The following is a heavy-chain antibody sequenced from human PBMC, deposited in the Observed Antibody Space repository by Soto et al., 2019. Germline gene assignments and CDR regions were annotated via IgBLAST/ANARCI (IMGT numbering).Heavy chain of an antibody. J-gene: IGHJ4*02. Sequence: SETLSLTCTVSGGSISSGDYYWSWIRQSPGKGLEWIGYIYYSGSTDYNPSLKSRVTISVDTSKNQYSLKLTSVTAADTAVYYCARHGAIYSNSWYDFDYWGQGTLVTVS. D-gene: IGHD5-18*01. CDR2: IYYSGST. V-gene: IGHV4-30-4*01. CDR1: GGSISSGDYY. CDR3: ARHGAIYSNSWYDFDY.